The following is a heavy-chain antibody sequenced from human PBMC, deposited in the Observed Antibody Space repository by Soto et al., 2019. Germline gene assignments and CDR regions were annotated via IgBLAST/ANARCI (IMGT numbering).Heavy chain of an antibody. D-gene: IGHD3-22*01. CDR3: AQDEITYYHDSSGSHAHLPYEY. CDR1: GFTFRSYA. CDR2: ITGSGGST. J-gene: IGHJ4*02. Sequence: PGGPLRLSCPASGFTFRSYAMSWVRLAPGKGLEWISAITGSGGSTSYADSMKGRFTISRDNSKNTLYLQMNSRRAEDTDVCYCAQDEITYYHDSSGSHAHLPYEYWGQGAVVTVSS. V-gene: IGHV3-23*01.